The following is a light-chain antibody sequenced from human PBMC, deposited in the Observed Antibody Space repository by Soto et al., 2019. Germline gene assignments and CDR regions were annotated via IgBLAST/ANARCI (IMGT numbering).Light chain of an antibody. V-gene: IGKV2-28*01. CDR2: LGS. CDR3: METLQTHT. Sequence: DIVMTQSPLSLPVTPGEPASISCRSSQSLLHSNGYNYLDWYLQKPGQSPQVLIYLGSNRASGVPDRCSGSGSGTDFTLKISRVEAEDVGVYYCMETLQTHTFGRGTKLEI. J-gene: IGKJ2*01. CDR1: QSLLHSNGYNY.